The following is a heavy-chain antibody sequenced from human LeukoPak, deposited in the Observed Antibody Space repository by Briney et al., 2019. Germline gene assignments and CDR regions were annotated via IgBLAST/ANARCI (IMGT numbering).Heavy chain of an antibody. CDR1: GYTFTSYA. D-gene: IGHD3-10*01. CDR3: AKDQARTEYYYGSGSYYNPLCFQH. Sequence: ASVKVSCKASGYTFTSYAMHWVRQAPGQRLEWMGWINAGNGNTKYSQKFQGRVTITRDTSASTAYMELSSLRSEDTAVYYCAKDQARTEYYYGSGSYYNPLCFQHWGQGTLVTVSS. CDR2: INAGNGNT. J-gene: IGHJ1*01. V-gene: IGHV1-3*01.